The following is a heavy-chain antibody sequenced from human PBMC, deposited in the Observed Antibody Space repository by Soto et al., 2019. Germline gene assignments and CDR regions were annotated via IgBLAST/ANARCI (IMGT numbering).Heavy chain of an antibody. Sequence: EVQLLESGGGLVQPGGSLRLSCVASGFTFSSFAMSWVRQAPGKGLEWVSTISDAGGNTYNADSVKGRFTISRDNSRNTLYLQMNILRAEDTAIYYCAKQQKDYYGLDVWGQGTTVTVSS. CDR1: GFTFSSFA. J-gene: IGHJ6*02. CDR3: AKQQKDYYGLDV. CDR2: ISDAGGNT. V-gene: IGHV3-23*01.